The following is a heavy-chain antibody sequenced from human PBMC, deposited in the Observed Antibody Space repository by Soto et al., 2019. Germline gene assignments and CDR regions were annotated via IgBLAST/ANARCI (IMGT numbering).Heavy chain of an antibody. Sequence: QVQLVQSGAEVKKPGSSVKVSCKASVGTFRNYAISWVRQAPGQGLEWMGGIIPIFGTTNYAQKFEGRVTISADETTTTAYLDLSSLSSEETAVYYCARGHRYPGDDVWGKRYGFDYWGQGTLVTVSS. CDR1: VGTFRNYA. CDR3: ARGHRYPGDDVWGKRYGFDY. D-gene: IGHD3-16*01. V-gene: IGHV1-69*12. J-gene: IGHJ4*02. CDR2: IIPIFGTT.